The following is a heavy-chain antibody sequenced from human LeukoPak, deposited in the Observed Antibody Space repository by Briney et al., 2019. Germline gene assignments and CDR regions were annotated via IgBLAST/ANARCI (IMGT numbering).Heavy chain of an antibody. Sequence: GGSLRLSCAASGFTFSSYGMHWVRQAPGKGLEWVAFIRYDGSNKYYADSVKGRFTISRDNSKNTLYLQMNSLRAEDTAVYYCAKVVVVPADIDYYYYMDVWGQGTPVTVSS. D-gene: IGHD2-2*01. V-gene: IGHV3-30*02. CDR1: GFTFSSYG. J-gene: IGHJ6*03. CDR3: AKVVVVPADIDYYYYMDV. CDR2: IRYDGSNK.